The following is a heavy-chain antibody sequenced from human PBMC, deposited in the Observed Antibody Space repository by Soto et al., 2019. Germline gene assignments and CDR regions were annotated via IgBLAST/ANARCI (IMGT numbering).Heavy chain of an antibody. J-gene: IGHJ4*02. V-gene: IGHV2-5*02. CDR2: IYWDDDK. CDR3: AQTLRWLRPDY. Sequence: QITLKESGPTLVKPTQTLTLTCTFSGLSLSTSGVGVGWIRQPPGKALEWLALIYWDDDKRYSPSLKSRLTITKDTSKNQVVLTMTNMDPVDTATYYCAQTLRWLRPDYWGQGTLVTVSS. D-gene: IGHD5-12*01. CDR1: GLSLSTSGVG.